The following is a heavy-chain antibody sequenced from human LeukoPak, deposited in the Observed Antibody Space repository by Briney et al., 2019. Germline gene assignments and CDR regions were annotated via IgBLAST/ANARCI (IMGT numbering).Heavy chain of an antibody. Sequence: ASVKVSCKASGYTFTSYYMHWVRQAPGQGLEWMGIINPSGGSTSYAQKFQGRVTMTRDASTSTVYMELSSLRSEDTAVYYCARASRVYGGYQPWGQGTLVTVSS. D-gene: IGHD5-12*01. CDR1: GYTFTSYY. CDR2: INPSGGST. V-gene: IGHV1-46*01. CDR3: ARASRVYGGYQP. J-gene: IGHJ5*02.